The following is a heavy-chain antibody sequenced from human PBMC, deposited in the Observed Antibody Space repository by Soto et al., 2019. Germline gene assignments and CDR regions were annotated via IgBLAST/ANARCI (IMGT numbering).Heavy chain of an antibody. CDR1: GGSISGYY. V-gene: IGHV4-59*08. CDR3: ARQSIRWFDG. Sequence: QVQLQESGPGLVKPSETLSLTCSVSGGSISGYYWSWIRQPPGKGLEWVGYIHFNGGTNYNPSLKSRVTISVDTSKNQLSLRLAAVTAADTAVYYCARQSIRWFDGWGSGTLVTASS. J-gene: IGHJ2*01. CDR2: IHFNGGT. D-gene: IGHD6-6*01.